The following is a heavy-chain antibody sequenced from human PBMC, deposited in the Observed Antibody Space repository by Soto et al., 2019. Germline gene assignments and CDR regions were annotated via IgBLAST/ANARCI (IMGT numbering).Heavy chain of an antibody. D-gene: IGHD1-26*01. Sequence: GGSLRLSCAASGFTFSGYAMSWVRQSPGKGLEWVSAISGSGGSTYYADSVKGRFTISRDNSKNTLYLQMNSLRAEDTAVYYCAKGPYLGRSPVDYWGQGTLVTVSS. J-gene: IGHJ4*02. CDR3: AKGPYLGRSPVDY. CDR2: ISGSGGST. CDR1: GFTFSGYA. V-gene: IGHV3-23*01.